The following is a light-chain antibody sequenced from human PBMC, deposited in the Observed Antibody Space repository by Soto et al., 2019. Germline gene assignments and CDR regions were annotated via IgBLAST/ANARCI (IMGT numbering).Light chain of an antibody. Sequence: DIQMTQSPSSLSASVGDRVTMTCRASQDIRNYVAWYQQKPGEVPKLLIYAASTLQSGVPARFSGVGFGTDFTLTIPSLRPEDVATYYCQRYHSALLTFGPGTKV. CDR2: AAS. V-gene: IGKV1-27*01. CDR3: QRYHSALLT. CDR1: QDIRNY. J-gene: IGKJ3*01.